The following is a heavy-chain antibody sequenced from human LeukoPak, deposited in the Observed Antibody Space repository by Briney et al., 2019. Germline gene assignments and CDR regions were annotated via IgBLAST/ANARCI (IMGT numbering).Heavy chain of an antibody. CDR1: GGTFSSYA. Sequence: ASVKVSCKASGGTFSSYAISWVRQAPGQGLEWMGRIIPILGIANYAQKFQGRVTITADKSTSTAYMELSSLRAEDTAVYYCAKCEPITMVRGVIPPFDYWGQGTLVTVSS. CDR3: AKCEPITMVRGVIPPFDY. V-gene: IGHV1-69*04. CDR2: IIPILGIA. J-gene: IGHJ4*02. D-gene: IGHD3-10*01.